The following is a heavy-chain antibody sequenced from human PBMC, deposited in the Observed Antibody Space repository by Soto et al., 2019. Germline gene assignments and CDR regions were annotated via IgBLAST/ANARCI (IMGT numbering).Heavy chain of an antibody. D-gene: IGHD1-26*01. CDR2: INADNGNR. Sequence: QVQLVQSGAEVKKPGASVQVSCKASGYTFTSYGISWVRQAPGQGLEWMGWINADNGNRNYAQKFQGSVTMTTDTSTSTAYMEVRSLRSDDTAVYYCARSRIVGDFDYWGQGTLVTVSS. CDR3: ARSRIVGDFDY. CDR1: GYTFTSYG. J-gene: IGHJ4*02. V-gene: IGHV1-18*04.